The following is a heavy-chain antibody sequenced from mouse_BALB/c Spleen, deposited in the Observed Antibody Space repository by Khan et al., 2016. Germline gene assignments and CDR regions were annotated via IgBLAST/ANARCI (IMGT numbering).Heavy chain of an antibody. Sequence: VALVASVSGFVQPGGSLKLSCAASGFTFSSYGMSWVRQTPDKRLELVATINSNGGSTYYPDSVKGRFTISRDNAKNNLYLQMRSLKAEDTARYYCARMARTINWGQGTTLTVSS. V-gene: IGHV5-6-3*01. J-gene: IGHJ2*01. CDR1: GFTFSSYG. CDR2: INSNGGST. CDR3: ARMARTIN.